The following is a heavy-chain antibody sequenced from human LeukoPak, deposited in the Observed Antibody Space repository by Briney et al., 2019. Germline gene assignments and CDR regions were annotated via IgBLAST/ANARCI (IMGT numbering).Heavy chain of an antibody. CDR2: IYYSGST. Sequence: SQTLSLTCVVSGDSISSGTYSWSWIRQPPGKGLEWIGYIYYSGSTYYNPSLKSRVTISVDTSKNQFSLKLSSVTAADTAVYYCARMVDDYSKGYNWFDPWGQGTLVTVSS. CDR3: ARMVDDYSKGYNWFDP. V-gene: IGHV4-31*11. D-gene: IGHD4-11*01. CDR1: GDSISSGTYS. J-gene: IGHJ5*02.